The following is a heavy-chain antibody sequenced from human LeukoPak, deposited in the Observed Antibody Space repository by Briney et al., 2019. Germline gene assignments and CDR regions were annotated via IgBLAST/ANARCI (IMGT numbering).Heavy chain of an antibody. V-gene: IGHV1-2*02. CDR2: INPNSGGT. D-gene: IGHD3-10*01. CDR1: GYTFTGYY. J-gene: IGHJ3*02. CDR3: ARVIYQVARELVDI. Sequence: ASVKVSCKASGYTFTGYYMHWVRQAPGQGLEWMGWINPNSGGTNYAQKFQGRVTMTRDTSISTAYMELSRLRSDDTAVYYCARVIYQVARELVDIWGQGTMVTVSS.